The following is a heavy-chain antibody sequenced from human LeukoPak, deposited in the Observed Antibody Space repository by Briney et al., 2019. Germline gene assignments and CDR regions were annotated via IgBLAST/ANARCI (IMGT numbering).Heavy chain of an antibody. CDR3: AKGDDIAMTNGAFDI. CDR2: LSDDGRDE. D-gene: IGHD5-18*01. Sequence: GGSLRLSCAASGLTFTTSVINWVRQAPGRGLEWVAALSDDGRDEYYAESVKGRFTISRDNSKNTVHLQMNSLRAEDTAVYYCAKGDDIAMTNGAFDIWGQGTMVTVSS. V-gene: IGHV3-30*18. J-gene: IGHJ3*02. CDR1: GLTFTTSV.